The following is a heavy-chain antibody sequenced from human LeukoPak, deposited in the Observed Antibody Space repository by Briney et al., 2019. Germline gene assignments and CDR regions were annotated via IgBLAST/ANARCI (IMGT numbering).Heavy chain of an antibody. V-gene: IGHV4-39*07. D-gene: IGHD3-10*01. CDR2: IFYSGSS. Sequence: SETLSLTCTVSGGSISSSSYYRGWIRQPPGKGLEWIGSIFYSGSSYYNPSLASRVTVSVDTSKNQFSLNLTSVTAADTAVYFCARGIVYGSGSYYKAYYFDSWGQGTLVTVSS. CDR1: GGSISSSSYY. CDR3: ARGIVYGSGSYYKAYYFDS. J-gene: IGHJ4*02.